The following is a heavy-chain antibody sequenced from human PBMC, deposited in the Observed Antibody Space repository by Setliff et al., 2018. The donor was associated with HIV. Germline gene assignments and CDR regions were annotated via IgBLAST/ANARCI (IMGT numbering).Heavy chain of an antibody. CDR2: CNPKRGDS. CDR1: GYRFIDYY. CDR3: ARVDNKEYVKYCFDS. Sequence: GASVKVSCKASGYRFIDYYMHWLRQAPGQGLEWVGGCNPKRGDSFYAQKFQGRVIISMDTSTSTTYMDLPRLTTDDTAVYFCARVDNKEYVKYCFDSWGQGTPVTVSS. D-gene: IGHD2-15*01. J-gene: IGHJ4*02. V-gene: IGHV1-2*02.